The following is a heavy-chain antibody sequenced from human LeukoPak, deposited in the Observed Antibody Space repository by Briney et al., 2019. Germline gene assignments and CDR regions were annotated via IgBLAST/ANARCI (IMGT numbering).Heavy chain of an antibody. CDR2: INPRSGGI. D-gene: IGHD1-26*01. J-gene: IGHJ4*02. V-gene: IGHV1-2*06. Sequence: ASVKVSCKASGYTFTTYAVHWVRQAPGQRLEWMGRINPRSGGINYAQKFQGRVTMTRDTAISTAYMDLSGLRSDDTAVYYCAREAGGSDTYYLDYWGQGVLVTVSS. CDR1: GYTFTTYA. CDR3: AREAGGSDTYYLDY.